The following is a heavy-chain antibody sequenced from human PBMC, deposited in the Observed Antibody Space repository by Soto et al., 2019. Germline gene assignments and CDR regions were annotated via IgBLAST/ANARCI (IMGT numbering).Heavy chain of an antibody. CDR2: INPSGGST. Sequence: GASVKVSCKASGYTFTSYYMHWVRQAPGQGLEWMGIINPSGGSTSYAQKFQGRVTMTRDTSTSTVYMELSSLRSEDTAVYYCARSHSDYYYYYGMDVWGQGTTVTVSS. J-gene: IGHJ6*02. D-gene: IGHD2-15*01. CDR1: GYTFTSYY. V-gene: IGHV1-46*01. CDR3: ARSHSDYYYYYGMDV.